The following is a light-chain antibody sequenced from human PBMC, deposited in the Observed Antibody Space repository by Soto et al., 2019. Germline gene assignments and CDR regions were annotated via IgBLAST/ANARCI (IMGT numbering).Light chain of an antibody. J-gene: IGLJ1*01. CDR1: SSNIGAGYD. CDR2: SNN. Sequence: QSVLTQPPSVSGAPGQRVTISCTGSSSNIGAGYDVHWYQQLPGTAPKLLISSNNNRPSGVPDRFSVSKSGTSASLAITRLQPEDEADYYCQSYDSSLALARVVGTGTKVTVL. V-gene: IGLV1-40*01. CDR3: QSYDSSLALARV.